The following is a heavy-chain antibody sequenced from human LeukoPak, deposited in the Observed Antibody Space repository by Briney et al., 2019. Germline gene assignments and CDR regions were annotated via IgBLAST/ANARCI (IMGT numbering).Heavy chain of an antibody. D-gene: IGHD3-3*01. CDR2: ISVSGGIA. CDR3: AKEEWGLY. J-gene: IGHJ4*02. CDR1: GFTFSSYG. Sequence: GGSLRLSCAASGFTFSSYGITWVRQAPGKGLEWVSAISVSGGIAYYADSVKGRFTISRDNSKNTLYLQMNSLRAEDTAVYYCAKEEWGLYWGQGTLVTVSS. V-gene: IGHV3-23*01.